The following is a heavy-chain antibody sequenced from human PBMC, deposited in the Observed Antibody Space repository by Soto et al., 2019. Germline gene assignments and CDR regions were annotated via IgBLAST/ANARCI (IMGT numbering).Heavy chain of an antibody. CDR3: VRESAPAGPNWFDT. J-gene: IGHJ5*02. CDR2: INNTGSS. V-gene: IGHV4-30-2*01. CDR1: GGSITSVRSS. D-gene: IGHD6-13*01. Sequence: SETLSLTCSVSGGSITSVRSSWDWILQPPGKGLEGIASINNTGSSYKNSSHKSRVTISVDRSKTPCSVKLSSVTAADTAVYYCVRESAPAGPNWFDTWGPGTLVTVSS.